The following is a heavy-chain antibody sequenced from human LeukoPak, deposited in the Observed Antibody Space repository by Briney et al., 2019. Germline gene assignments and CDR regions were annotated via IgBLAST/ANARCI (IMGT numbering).Heavy chain of an antibody. Sequence: GGSLRLSCAASGFTFSSYAMSWVRQAPGKGLEWVSAISGSGGSTYYADSVKGRFTISRDNSKNTLYLQMNSLRAEDTAVYYCAKNEGTYDYVWGSYQYWIDPWGQGTLVTVSS. D-gene: IGHD3-16*02. V-gene: IGHV3-23*01. J-gene: IGHJ5*02. CDR1: GFTFSSYA. CDR2: ISGSGGST. CDR3: AKNEGTYDYVWGSYQYWIDP.